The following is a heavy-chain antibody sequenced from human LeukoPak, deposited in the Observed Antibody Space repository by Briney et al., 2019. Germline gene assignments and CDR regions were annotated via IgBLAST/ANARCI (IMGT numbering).Heavy chain of an antibody. Sequence: SETLSLTCTVSGGSISSYYWSWIRQPPGKGLERIGYIYYSGSTNYNPSLKSRVTISVDTSKNQFSLKLSSVTAADTAVYYCARCGRYGSSWLPSLDAFDIWGQGTMVTVSS. CDR3: ARCGRYGSSWLPSLDAFDI. V-gene: IGHV4-59*08. D-gene: IGHD6-13*01. J-gene: IGHJ3*02. CDR1: GGSISSYY. CDR2: IYYSGST.